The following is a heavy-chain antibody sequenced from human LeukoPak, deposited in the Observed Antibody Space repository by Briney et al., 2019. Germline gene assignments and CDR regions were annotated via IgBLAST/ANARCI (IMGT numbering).Heavy chain of an antibody. CDR1: GYTFTSYY. V-gene: IGHV1-46*01. CDR2: INPSGGST. D-gene: IGHD1-26*01. CDR3: ARDLVVGATGGYFDY. Sequence: ASVKVSCKASGYTFTSYYMHWVRQAPGQGLEWMGIINPSGGSTSYAQKFQGRVTMTRDMSTSTVYMELSSLRSEDTAVYYCARDLVVGATGGYFDYWGQGTLVTVSS. J-gene: IGHJ4*02.